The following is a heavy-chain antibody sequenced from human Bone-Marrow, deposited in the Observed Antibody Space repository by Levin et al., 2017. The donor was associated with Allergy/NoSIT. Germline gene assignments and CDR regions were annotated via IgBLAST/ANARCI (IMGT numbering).Heavy chain of an antibody. J-gene: IGHJ4*02. CDR1: GGSVNSGYFY. CDR2: ISYNGAT. Sequence: TSETLSLTCTVSGGSVNSGYFYWSWIRQAPGKGLEWIGYISYNGATNYNPSLKSRVTISVDPSSNQFSLKLTSVTAADTAVYYCARDSTAAEFDFWGQGTLVTVSS. D-gene: IGHD4-17*01. V-gene: IGHV4-61*01. CDR3: ARDSTAAEFDF.